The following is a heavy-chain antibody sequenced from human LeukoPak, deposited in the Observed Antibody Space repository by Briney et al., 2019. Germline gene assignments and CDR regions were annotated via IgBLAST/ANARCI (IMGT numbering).Heavy chain of an antibody. D-gene: IGHD3-22*01. V-gene: IGHV4-59*08. Sequence: SETLSLTCTVSGGSISSYYWSWIRQPPGKGLEWIANIYYSGSTNYNPSLKSRVTISVDTSRNQFSLKLSSVTAADTAVYYCASGRDYYDSCGYYYYYYGMDVWGQGTTVTVSS. CDR3: ASGRDYYDSCGYYYYYYGMDV. J-gene: IGHJ6*02. CDR2: IYYSGST. CDR1: GGSISSYY.